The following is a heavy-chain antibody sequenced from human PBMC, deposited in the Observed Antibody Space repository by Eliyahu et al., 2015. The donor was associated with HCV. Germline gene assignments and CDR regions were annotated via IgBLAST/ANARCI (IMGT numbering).Heavy chain of an antibody. CDR3: ARDYYDSSPLRLGYYYYYGMDV. Sequence: QVQLVQSGAEVKKPGSSVKVSCKASGGXFXSYAISWVRQAPGQGLEWMGGIIPIFGTANYAQKFQGRVTITADESTSTAYMELSSLRSEDTAVYYCARDYYDSSPLRLGYYYYYGMDVWGQGTTVTVSS. D-gene: IGHD3-22*01. J-gene: IGHJ6*02. V-gene: IGHV1-69*01. CDR1: GGXFXSYA. CDR2: IIPIFGTA.